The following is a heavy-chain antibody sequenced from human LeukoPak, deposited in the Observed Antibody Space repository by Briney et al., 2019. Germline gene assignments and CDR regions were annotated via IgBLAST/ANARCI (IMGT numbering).Heavy chain of an antibody. D-gene: IGHD3-22*01. CDR1: VYSISSGYY. CDR3: ARLSPEYYYDSSGYPNI. CDR2: CYHSGST. J-gene: IGHJ4*02. Sequence: PSVTLSLTCAVSVYSISSGYYWGWIRQPPGKGLEWIGSCYHSGSTYSNPSLKSRVTISVDTSKNQFSLKLSSVTAADTAVYYCARLSPEYYYDSSGYPNIWGQGTLVTVSS. V-gene: IGHV4-38-2*01.